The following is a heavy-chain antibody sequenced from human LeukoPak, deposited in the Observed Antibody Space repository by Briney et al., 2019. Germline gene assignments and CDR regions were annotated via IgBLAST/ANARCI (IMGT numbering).Heavy chain of an antibody. Sequence: PSETLSLTCTVSGGSIGSYYWSWIRQPPGKGLEWIGSIYYSGSTYYNPSLKSRVTISVDTSKNQFSLKLSSVTAADTAVYYCARLSYYYDSSGLDYWGQGTLVTVSS. D-gene: IGHD3-22*01. CDR1: GGSIGSYY. CDR3: ARLSYYYDSSGLDY. J-gene: IGHJ4*02. CDR2: IYYSGST. V-gene: IGHV4-59*05.